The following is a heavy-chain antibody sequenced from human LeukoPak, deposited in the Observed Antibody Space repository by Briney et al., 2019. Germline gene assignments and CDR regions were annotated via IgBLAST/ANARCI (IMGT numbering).Heavy chain of an antibody. CDR1: GGSFSGYY. D-gene: IGHD6-13*01. CDR3: AGSYSSTWYSTFDI. Sequence: SETLSLTCAVYGGSFSGYYWSWIRQPPGKGLEWIGEINHSGSTNYNPSLKSRVTISVDTSKNQFSLNLSSVTAAETSIYYCAGSYSSTWYSTFDIWGQGTMVTVSS. CDR2: INHSGST. J-gene: IGHJ3*02. V-gene: IGHV4-34*01.